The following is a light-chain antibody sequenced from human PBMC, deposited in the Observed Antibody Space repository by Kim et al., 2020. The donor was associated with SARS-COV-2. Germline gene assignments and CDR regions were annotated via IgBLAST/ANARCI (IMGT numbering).Light chain of an antibody. CDR2: GNS. J-gene: IGLJ2*01. V-gene: IGLV1-40*01. CDR3: QSYDSSLSGSV. CDR1: SSNSGAGYD. Sequence: GVTISGTGSSSNSGAGYDVNWYQQLPGTAPKLLIYGNSNRPSGVPDRFSGSKSGTSASLAITGLQAEDEADYYCQSYDSSLSGSVFGGGTKLTVL.